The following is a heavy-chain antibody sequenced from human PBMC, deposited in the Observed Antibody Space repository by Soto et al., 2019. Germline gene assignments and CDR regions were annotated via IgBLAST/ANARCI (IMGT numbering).Heavy chain of an antibody. V-gene: IGHV4-39*01. CDR2: IYYSGST. CDR3: ASASQWLVLSDY. D-gene: IGHD6-19*01. CDR1: GGSISSSSYY. Sequence: SETLSLTCTVSGGSISSSSYYWGWIRQPPGKGLEWIGSIYYSGSTYYNPSLKSRVTISVDTSKNQFSLKLSSVTAADTAVYYCASASQWLVLSDYWGQGTLVTVSS. J-gene: IGHJ4*02.